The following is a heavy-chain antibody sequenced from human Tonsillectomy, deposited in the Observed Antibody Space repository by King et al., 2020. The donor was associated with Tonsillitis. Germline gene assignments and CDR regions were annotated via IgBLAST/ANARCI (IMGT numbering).Heavy chain of an antibody. CDR1: GGSVRSGSYY. J-gene: IGHJ6*02. D-gene: IGHD2-21*02. CDR3: AREYCGGDCYSYYYYGMDV. Sequence: VQLQESGPGLVKPSETLSLTCTVSGGSVRSGSYYWSWIRQPPGKGLEWIGYIYYSGSTNYNPSLKSRVTISVDTSKNQFSLKLRSVTAADTAVYYCAREYCGGDCYSYYYYGMDVWGQGTTVTVSS. CDR2: IYYSGST. V-gene: IGHV4-61*01.